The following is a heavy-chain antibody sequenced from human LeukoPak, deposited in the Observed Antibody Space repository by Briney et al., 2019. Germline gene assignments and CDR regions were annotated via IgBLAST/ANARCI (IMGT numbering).Heavy chain of an antibody. J-gene: IGHJ6*03. D-gene: IGHD4/OR15-4a*01. CDR3: AKGSGVSLTMEGAYIDV. CDR1: GFTFSSYD. CDR2: ISYEGSKK. Sequence: GGSLRLSCAASGFTFSSYDMHWVRQAPGKGLERVAVISYEGSKKYYADSVKGRFTISRDNSMNTLYLQMNGLRAEDTAVYYCAKGSGVSLTMEGAYIDVWGKGTTVTVSS. V-gene: IGHV3-30*18.